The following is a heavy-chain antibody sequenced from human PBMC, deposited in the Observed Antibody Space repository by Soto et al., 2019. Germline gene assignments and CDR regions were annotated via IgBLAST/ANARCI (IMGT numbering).Heavy chain of an antibody. D-gene: IGHD2-15*01. CDR3: VRGYCTTSPCSWDFQF. Sequence: QVQLVQSGAELKKPGASVKVACKASGYKFTTYFIHWVRQAPGQGLEWMGMIHPSGDTGYAQKFRGRVTMTKDTSTTTAYMELRNLTSEYTAVYFSVRGYCTTSPCSWDFQFWGQGTLVTVSS. V-gene: IGHV1-46*01. CDR1: GYKFTTYF. CDR2: IHPSGDT. J-gene: IGHJ1*01.